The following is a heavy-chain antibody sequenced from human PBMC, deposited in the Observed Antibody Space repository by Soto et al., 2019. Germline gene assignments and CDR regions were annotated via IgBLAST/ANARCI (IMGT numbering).Heavy chain of an antibody. V-gene: IGHV3-33*01. Sequence: GGSLRLSCAASGFTFSSYGMHWVRQAPGKGLEWVAVIWYDGSNKYYADSVKGRFTISRDNSKNTLYLQMNSLRAEDTAVYYCARGAAGTTGIYGMDVWGQGTTVTVSS. CDR3: ARGAAGTTGIYGMDV. CDR2: IWYDGSNK. J-gene: IGHJ6*02. D-gene: IGHD6-13*01. CDR1: GFTFSSYG.